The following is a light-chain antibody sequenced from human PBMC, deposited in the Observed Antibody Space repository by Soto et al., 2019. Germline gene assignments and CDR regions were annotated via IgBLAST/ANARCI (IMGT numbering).Light chain of an antibody. CDR1: QSVNNNY. CDR2: GAS. J-gene: IGKJ1*01. V-gene: IGKV3-20*01. CDR3: QQYNSYSGT. Sequence: EIVLTQSPATLSLSPGERATLSCRASQSVNNNYLAWYQQKPGQAPRLLIYGASNRATGIPDRFSGSGSGTDFTLTISSLQPDDFATYYCQQYNSYSGTFGQGTKVDTK.